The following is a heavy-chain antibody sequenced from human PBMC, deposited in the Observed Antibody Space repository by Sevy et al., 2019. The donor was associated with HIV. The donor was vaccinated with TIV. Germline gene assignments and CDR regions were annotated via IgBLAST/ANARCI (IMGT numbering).Heavy chain of an antibody. CDR2: VYYNGDT. J-gene: IGHJ4*02. V-gene: IGHV4-39*02. Sequence: SETLSLTCIVSGGSIGNSNSYWGWVRQPPGRGLDWIGTVYYNGDTYYKPSLKRRATISVDTSTNQFSLRLTSVTAADTAVYYCVREGITMIIAGFFDFWGQGTLVTVSS. D-gene: IGHD3-22*01. CDR1: GGSIGNSNSY. CDR3: VREGITMIIAGFFDF.